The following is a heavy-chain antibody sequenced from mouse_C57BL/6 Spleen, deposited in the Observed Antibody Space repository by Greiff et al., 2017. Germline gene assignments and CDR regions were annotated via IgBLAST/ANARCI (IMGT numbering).Heavy chain of an antibody. CDR2: INPNNGGT. CDR3: ARSYSNYPWFAY. J-gene: IGHJ3*01. Sequence: VQLQQSGPELVKPGASVKISCKASGYTFTDYYMNWVKQSHGKSLEWIGDINPNNGGTSYNQKFKGKATLTVDKSSSTAYMELRSLTSEDSAVYYCARSYSNYPWFAYWGQGTLVTVSA. CDR1: GYTFTDYY. V-gene: IGHV1-26*01. D-gene: IGHD2-5*01.